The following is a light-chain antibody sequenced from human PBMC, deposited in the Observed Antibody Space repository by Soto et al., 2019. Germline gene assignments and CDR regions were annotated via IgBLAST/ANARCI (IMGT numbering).Light chain of an antibody. J-gene: IGKJ1*01. V-gene: IGKV1-39*01. CDR1: QSISSY. CDR3: QQSYSTPPT. CDR2: AAS. Sequence: IHMTQSPSSLSPSVGDRVTITCRASQSISSYLNWYQQKPGKAPKLLIYAASSLQSGVPSRFSGSGSGTDFTLTISSLQPEDFATYYCQQSYSTPPTFGQGTKVDIK.